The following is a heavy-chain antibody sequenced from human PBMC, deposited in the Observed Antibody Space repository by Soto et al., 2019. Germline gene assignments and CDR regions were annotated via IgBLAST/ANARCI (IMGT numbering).Heavy chain of an antibody. V-gene: IGHV3-9*01. CDR1: GFTFDDYA. CDR2: ISWNSGNR. Sequence: EVQLVESGGGLVQPGRSLRLSCAASGFTFDDYAMHWVRQGPGKGLEWVSGISWNSGNRGYADSVKGRFTISRDNAKNSLYLQMNSLRAEDTALYYCAKGSASGIGPPDYWGQGTLVTVSS. CDR3: AKGSASGIGPPDY. J-gene: IGHJ4*02. D-gene: IGHD3-10*01.